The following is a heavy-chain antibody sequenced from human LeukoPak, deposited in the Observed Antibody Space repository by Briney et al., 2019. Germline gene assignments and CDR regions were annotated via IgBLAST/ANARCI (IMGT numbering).Heavy chain of an antibody. CDR3: ARVVGGYTLYDY. CDR2: IYYSGST. V-gene: IGHV4-59*01. J-gene: IGHJ4*02. D-gene: IGHD5-12*01. CDR1: GGSISSYY. Sequence: SETLSLTCTVSGGSISSYYWSWIRQPPGKGLEWIGYIYYSGSTNYNPSLKSRVTISVDTSKDQFSLKLNSVTAADTAVYYCARVVGGYTLYDYWGQGTLVTVSS.